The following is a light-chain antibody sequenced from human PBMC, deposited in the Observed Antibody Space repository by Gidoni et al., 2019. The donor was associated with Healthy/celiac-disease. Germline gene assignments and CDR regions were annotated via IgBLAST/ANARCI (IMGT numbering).Light chain of an antibody. J-gene: IGLJ3*02. CDR1: SSNIGSNT. CDR3: AAWDDSLNGLV. V-gene: IGLV1-44*01. CDR2: SNN. Sequence: QSVLTQPPSASGTPGQRVTISCSGSSSNIGSNTVNWYQQLPGTAPKPLIYSNNQRPSGVPDRCSGSKSGTSAALAISGLQSEDEADYYCAAWDDSLNGLVFGGGTKLTVL.